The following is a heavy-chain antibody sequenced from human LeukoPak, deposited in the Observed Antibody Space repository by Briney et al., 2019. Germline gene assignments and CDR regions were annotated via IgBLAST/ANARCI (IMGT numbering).Heavy chain of an antibody. CDR2: IYHSGST. CDR1: GYSISSAYY. J-gene: IGHJ4*02. D-gene: IGHD1-7*01. CDR3: ARSARRGQNWNYFDYFDY. V-gene: IGHV4-38-2*02. Sequence: PSETLSLTCTVSGYSISSAYYWGWIRQSPGKGLEWIGSIYHSGSTYYNPSLKSRVTIPVDTSKNQFSLNLSSVTAADTAVYYCARSARRGQNWNYFDYFDYWGQGTLVTVSS.